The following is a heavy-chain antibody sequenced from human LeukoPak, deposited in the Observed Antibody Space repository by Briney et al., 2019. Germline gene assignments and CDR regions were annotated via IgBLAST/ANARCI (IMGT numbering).Heavy chain of an antibody. J-gene: IGHJ4*02. Sequence: PGGSLRLSCVASGFTLKNAWMSWVRQAPGKGLEWVGRIRSKTDGGATDYAAPVKGRFTISRDDSKNTLYLQMNSLKTEDTAVYFCATGTEQQWLSLDYWGQGTLVTVSS. CDR3: ATGTEQQWLSLDY. D-gene: IGHD6-19*01. V-gene: IGHV3-15*01. CDR1: GFTLKNAW. CDR2: IRSKTDGGAT.